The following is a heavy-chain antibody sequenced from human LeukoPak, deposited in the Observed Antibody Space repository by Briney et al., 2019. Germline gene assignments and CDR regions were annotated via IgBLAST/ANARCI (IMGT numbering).Heavy chain of an antibody. J-gene: IGHJ6*02. CDR2: IIPTFGTA. CDR3: ARDYPDRYNWNYREGYYGMDV. CDR1: GGTFSSYA. Sequence: GASVNVSCKASGGTFSSYAISWVRQAPGQGLEWMGGIIPTFGTANYAQKFQGRVTITADESTSTAYMELSSLRSEDTAVYYCARDYPDRYNWNYREGYYGMDVWGQGTTVTVSS. V-gene: IGHV1-69*01. D-gene: IGHD1-7*01.